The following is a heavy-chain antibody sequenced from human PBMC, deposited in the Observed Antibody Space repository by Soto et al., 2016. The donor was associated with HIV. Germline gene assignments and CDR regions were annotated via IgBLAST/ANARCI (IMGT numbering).Heavy chain of an antibody. CDR2: INPNSGGT. Sequence: QVQLVQSGAEVKKPGASVKVSCKTSGYIFTVYYIHWVRQAPGQGLEWMGWINPNSGGTNYAQKFQGRVTMTRDTSISTAYMELSSLRSDDTAVYYCARWSDSSGYYFYGMDVWGQGTTVTVSS. D-gene: IGHD3-22*01. CDR3: ARWSDSSGYYFYGMDV. J-gene: IGHJ6*02. V-gene: IGHV1-2*02. CDR1: GYIFTVYY.